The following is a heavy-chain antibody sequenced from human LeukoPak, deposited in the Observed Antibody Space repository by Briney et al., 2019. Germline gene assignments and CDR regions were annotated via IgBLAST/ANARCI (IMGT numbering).Heavy chain of an antibody. Sequence: SETLSLTCAVYGGSFSGYYWSWIRQPPGKGLEWIGEINHSGSTNYNPSLKSRVTISVDTSKNQFSLKLSSVTAADTAVYYCARDGSGSYSPWGQGTLVTVSS. CDR2: INHSGST. V-gene: IGHV4-34*01. CDR1: GGSFSGYY. J-gene: IGHJ5*02. CDR3: ARDGSGSYSP. D-gene: IGHD1-26*01.